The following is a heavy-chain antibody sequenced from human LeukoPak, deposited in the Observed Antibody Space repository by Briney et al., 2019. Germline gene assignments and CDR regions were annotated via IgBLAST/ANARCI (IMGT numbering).Heavy chain of an antibody. CDR1: RFTFSSYW. Sequence: PGGSLRLSCAASRFTFSSYWMSWVRQAPGKGLEWVANIKQDGSEKYYVDSVKGRFTISRDNAKNSLYLQMNSLRAEDTAVYYCARFLPTYYYDSSGYDYWGQGTLVTVSS. J-gene: IGHJ4*02. CDR3: ARFLPTYYYDSSGYDY. CDR2: IKQDGSEK. V-gene: IGHV3-7*01. D-gene: IGHD3-22*01.